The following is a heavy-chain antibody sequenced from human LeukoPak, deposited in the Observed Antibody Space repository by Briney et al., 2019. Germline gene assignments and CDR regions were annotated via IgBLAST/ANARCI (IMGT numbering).Heavy chain of an antibody. Sequence: KSSETLSLTCTVSGGSISSYYWSWIRQPPGKGLEWIGYIYYSGSTNYNPSLKSRVTISVDTSKNQFSLKLSSVTAADTAVYYCARDRGSGWHSDFWGQGTLVTVSS. CDR2: IYYSGST. D-gene: IGHD6-19*01. CDR1: GGSISSYY. CDR3: ARDRGSGWHSDF. J-gene: IGHJ4*02. V-gene: IGHV4-59*12.